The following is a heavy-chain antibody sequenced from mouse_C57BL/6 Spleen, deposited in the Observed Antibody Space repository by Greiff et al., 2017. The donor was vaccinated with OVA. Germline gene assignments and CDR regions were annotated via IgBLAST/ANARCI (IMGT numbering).Heavy chain of an antibody. CDR1: GFNIKDDY. Sequence: VQLQQSGAELVRPGASVKLSCTASGFNIKDDYMHWVKQRPEQGLEWIGWIDPENGDTEYASKFQGKATITADTSSNTAYLQLSSLTYEDTAVYYCTKDSSGYGFADWGQGTLVTVSA. CDR3: TKDSSGYGFAD. CDR2: IDPENGDT. J-gene: IGHJ3*01. V-gene: IGHV14-4*01. D-gene: IGHD3-2*02.